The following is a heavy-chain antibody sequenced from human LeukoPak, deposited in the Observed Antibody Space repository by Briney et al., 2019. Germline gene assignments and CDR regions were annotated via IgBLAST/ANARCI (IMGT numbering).Heavy chain of an antibody. CDR3: AREWSAFDT. J-gene: IGHJ3*02. CDR1: GGFTSPYK. V-gene: IGHV4-4*08. CDR2: VYNSGFT. D-gene: IGHD2-8*01. Sequence: SETLSLTCTVSGGFTSPYKWSWVRQPPGKGLEWIGFVYNSGFTSYNPSLKSRLTISVDTSKNQFSLKLTSVTAADTAVYYCAREWSAFDTWGQGTMVTVSS.